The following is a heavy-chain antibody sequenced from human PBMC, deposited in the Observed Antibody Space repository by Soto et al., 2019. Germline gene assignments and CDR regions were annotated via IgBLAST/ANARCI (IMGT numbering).Heavy chain of an antibody. J-gene: IGHJ1*01. CDR3: IRHLFYPFEYFHH. CDR1: GFTFSGSA. CDR2: IRSKANSYAT. Sequence: GGSLRLSCAASGFTFSGSAMHWVRQASGKGLEWVGRIRSKANSYATAYAASVKGRFTISRDDSKNTAYLQMNSLKTEDTAAYYCIRHLFYPFEYFHHRGQGTLVTVFS. V-gene: IGHV3-73*01.